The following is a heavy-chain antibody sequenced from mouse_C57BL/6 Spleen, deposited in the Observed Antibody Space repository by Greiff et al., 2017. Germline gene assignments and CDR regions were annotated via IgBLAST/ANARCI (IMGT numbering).Heavy chain of an antibody. CDR3: DRGDWDFAD. V-gene: IGHV1-82*01. CDR2: IYPGDGDP. CDR1: GYAFSSSW. D-gene: IGHD4-1*01. J-gene: IGHJ3*01. Sequence: QVQLQQSGPELVKPGASVKISCKASGYAFSSSWMNWVKQRPGKGLEWIGRIYPGDGDPNYNGKFKGEATLTADKSSSTAYMQLSSLTSEDSAVYFCDRGDWDFADWGKGILVTVSA.